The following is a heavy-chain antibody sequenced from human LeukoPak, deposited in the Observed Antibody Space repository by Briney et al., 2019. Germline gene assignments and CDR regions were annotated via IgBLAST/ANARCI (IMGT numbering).Heavy chain of an antibody. V-gene: IGHV1-69*05. J-gene: IGHJ4*02. Sequence: GASVKVSCKASGYTFTSYGISWVRQAPGQGLEWMGGIIPIFGTANYAQKFQGRVTITTDESTSTAYMELSSLRSEDTAVYYCAREGTTNYDFWSGYPFDYWGQGTLVTVSS. CDR2: IIPIFGTA. CDR3: AREGTTNYDFWSGYPFDY. CDR1: GYTFTSYG. D-gene: IGHD3-3*01.